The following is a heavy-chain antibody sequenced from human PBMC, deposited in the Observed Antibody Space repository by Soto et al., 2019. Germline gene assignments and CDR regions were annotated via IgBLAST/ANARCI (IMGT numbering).Heavy chain of an antibody. J-gene: IGHJ4*02. D-gene: IGHD3-9*01. Sequence: QVQLVESGGGVVQPGRSLRLSCAASGFTFSSYGMHWVRQAPGKGLEWVAVIGYDGSNQYYADSVKGRFTISRDNSENTLYLQRNSLRAEDTAVYYCARDYKVRRYFDWLLDTVDYWGQGTLVTVSS. CDR1: GFTFSSYG. V-gene: IGHV3-33*01. CDR2: IGYDGSNQ. CDR3: ARDYKVRRYFDWLLDTVDY.